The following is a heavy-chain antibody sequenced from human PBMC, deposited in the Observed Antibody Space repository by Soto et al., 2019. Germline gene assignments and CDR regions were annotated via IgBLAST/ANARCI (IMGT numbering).Heavy chain of an antibody. J-gene: IGHJ6*02. CDR1: GGSISSSSYY. V-gene: IGHV4-39*01. CDR3: ARLRYDLPMYV. Sequence: QLQLQESGPGLVKPSETLSLTCTVSGGSISSSSYYWGWIRQPPGKGLERIGSFYYSGSTYSNPSLKSRVHISVDTSKSQFSLNLSSVTAADTAVYYCARLRYDLPMYVWGQGTTVTVSS. D-gene: IGHD3-3*01. CDR2: FYYSGST.